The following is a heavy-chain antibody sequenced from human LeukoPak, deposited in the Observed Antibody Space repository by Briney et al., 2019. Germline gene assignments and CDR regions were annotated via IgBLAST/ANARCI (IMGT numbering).Heavy chain of an antibody. CDR3: AREDYSNNYFDY. CDR2: ISYDGSNK. D-gene: IGHD4-11*01. CDR1: GFTFSSYA. Sequence: GGSLRLSCAASGFTFSSYAMHWVRQAPGKGLEWVAVISYDGSNKYYADSVKGRFTISRDNSKNTLYLQMNSLRAEDTAVYYCAREDYSNNYFDYWGQGTLVTVSS. J-gene: IGHJ4*02. V-gene: IGHV3-30-3*01.